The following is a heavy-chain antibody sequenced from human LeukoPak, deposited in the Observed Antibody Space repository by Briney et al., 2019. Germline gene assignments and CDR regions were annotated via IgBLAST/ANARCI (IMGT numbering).Heavy chain of an antibody. CDR1: GFTFSSYT. D-gene: IGHD3-10*01. CDR3: TRGGGDFFGSGPGDL. Sequence: GGSLRLSCAASGFTFSSYTMDWVRQAPGKGLEWVSCISGSGFNIYYADSMKGRFTISRDNAKNSLYLHMNSLRAEDTAVYYCTRGGGDFFGSGPGDLWGRGSLVTVSS. V-gene: IGHV3-21*01. CDR2: ISGSGFNI. J-gene: IGHJ2*01.